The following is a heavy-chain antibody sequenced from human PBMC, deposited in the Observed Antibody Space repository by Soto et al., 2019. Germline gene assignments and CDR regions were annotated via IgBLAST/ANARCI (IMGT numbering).Heavy chain of an antibody. J-gene: IGHJ6*02. CDR3: ARDPPITSDYAMDV. D-gene: IGHD1-20*01. CDR1: GFAVSSSY. Sequence: EVQLVETGGDLIQSGGSLRLSCAASGFAVSSSYMMWVRQAPGQGLECVSITYTGGSTHYADSVKGRFTVSRDDSRNTLYLQMNSLRAEDTAVYYCARDPPITSDYAMDVWGQGTTVIVCS. V-gene: IGHV3-53*02. CDR2: TYTGGST.